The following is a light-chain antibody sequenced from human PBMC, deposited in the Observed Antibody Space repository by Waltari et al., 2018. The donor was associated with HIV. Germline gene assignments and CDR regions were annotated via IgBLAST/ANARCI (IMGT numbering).Light chain of an antibody. CDR2: NDD. V-gene: IGLV1-36*01. CDR3: AAWDDGPNGVI. CDR1: DSNIGSHA. J-gene: IGLJ2*01. Sequence: QSVLTQSPSVSEAPGQSVTISCSGSDSNIGSHAVTWYQQFPGKPPRLLVYNDDLILSGVSDRLSASKSGTSASLAINDLQSEHESHYYCAAWDDGPNGVIFGGGTKVTVL.